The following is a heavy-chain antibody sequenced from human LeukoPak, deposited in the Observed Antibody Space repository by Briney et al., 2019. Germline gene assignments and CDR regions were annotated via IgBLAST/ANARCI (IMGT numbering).Heavy chain of an antibody. D-gene: IGHD6-13*01. CDR3: ARGFWYTKTGSYYYGMDV. V-gene: IGHV1-18*01. CDR1: GYTFTSYG. J-gene: IGHJ6*02. CDR2: ITVNNGYT. Sequence: EGSVKVSCEAAGYTFTSYGFIWVRQAPGQGLEWVGWITVNNGYTKYAQELQGRVTITAAECTSTAYMELSSLRSEDTAVYYCARGFWYTKTGSYYYGMDVWGQGTTVIVSS.